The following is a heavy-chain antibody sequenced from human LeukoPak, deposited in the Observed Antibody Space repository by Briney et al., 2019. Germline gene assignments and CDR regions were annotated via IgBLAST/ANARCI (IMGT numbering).Heavy chain of an antibody. V-gene: IGHV5-51*03. D-gene: IGHD2-2*01. Sequence: GESLKISCKGSGYSFTNYWIGWVRQIPGKGLEWMGIIYPGDSNTRYSPSFQGQVTISADKSITTAYLQWRSLKASDTAMYYCARGPYCSSTSCYSPYYYYYMDVWGKGTTVTVS. J-gene: IGHJ6*03. CDR3: ARGPYCSSTSCYSPYYYYYMDV. CDR1: GYSFTNYW. CDR2: IYPGDSNT.